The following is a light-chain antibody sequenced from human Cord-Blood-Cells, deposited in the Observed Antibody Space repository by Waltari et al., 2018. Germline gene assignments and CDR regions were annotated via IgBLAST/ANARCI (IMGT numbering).Light chain of an antibody. CDR2: EGS. CDR1: SSYVGSYNL. CDR3: CSYAGSSTYV. Sequence: QSALTQPASVSGSPGQSITISCTGTSSYVGSYNLFHWYQQHPGKAPKLMIYEGSKRPSGVSNRFSGSKSGNTASLTISGLQAEDEADYYCCSYAGSSTYVFGTGTKVTVL. J-gene: IGLJ1*01. V-gene: IGLV2-23*01.